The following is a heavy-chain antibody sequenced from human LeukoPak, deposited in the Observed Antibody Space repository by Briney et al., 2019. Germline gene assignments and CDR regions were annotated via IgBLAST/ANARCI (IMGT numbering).Heavy chain of an antibody. Sequence: GGSLRLSCAASGFTFSSYSMNWVRQAPGKGLEWVSSISSSSSYIYYADSVKGRFTISRDNAKNSLYPQMNSLRAEDTAVYYCARETSGFGGFYWGQGTLVTVSS. D-gene: IGHD3-10*01. CDR2: ISSSSSYI. V-gene: IGHV3-21*01. CDR1: GFTFSSYS. J-gene: IGHJ4*02. CDR3: ARETSGFGGFY.